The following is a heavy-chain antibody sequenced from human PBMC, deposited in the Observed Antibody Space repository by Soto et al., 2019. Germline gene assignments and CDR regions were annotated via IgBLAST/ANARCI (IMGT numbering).Heavy chain of an antibody. CDR1: GFTFSSYG. Sequence: PGGSLRLSCAASGFTFSSYGIHWVRQAPGKGLEWVALISYDGTDKYYADSVKGRFTISRDNSKNTLYLQMSSLGPEDTAVYYCVKERYAQLWLENYGMDVWGQGPTVTVSS. D-gene: IGHD5-18*01. CDR2: ISYDGTDK. CDR3: VKERYAQLWLENYGMDV. J-gene: IGHJ6*02. V-gene: IGHV3-30*18.